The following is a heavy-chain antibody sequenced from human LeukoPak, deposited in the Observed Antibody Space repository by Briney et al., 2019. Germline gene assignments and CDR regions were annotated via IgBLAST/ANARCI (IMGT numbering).Heavy chain of an antibody. D-gene: IGHD1-26*01. J-gene: IGHJ4*02. V-gene: IGHV3-23*01. CDR1: GFTFSSYA. Sequence: GGSLRLSCAASGFTFSSYAMGWVRQAPGKGLEWVSAISGSGGSTYYADSVKGRFTISRDNSKNTLYLQMNSLRAEDTAVYYCAKVHSGSYHDGYYFDYWGQGTLVTVSS. CDR2: ISGSGGST. CDR3: AKVHSGSYHDGYYFDY.